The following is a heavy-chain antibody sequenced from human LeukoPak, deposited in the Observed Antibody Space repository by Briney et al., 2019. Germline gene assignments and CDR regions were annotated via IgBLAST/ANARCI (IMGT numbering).Heavy chain of an antibody. Sequence: PSETLSLTCTVSGYFISSGYYWGWIRQPPGKGLEWIGSIYHSGSSYYNPSLKSRVTISVDTSKNQFSLKLSSVTAADTAVYYCARFKQSSGPAFDSWGQGTLVTVSS. J-gene: IGHJ4*02. CDR3: ARFKQSSGPAFDS. CDR1: GYFISSGYY. CDR2: IYHSGSS. V-gene: IGHV4-38-2*02. D-gene: IGHD6-19*01.